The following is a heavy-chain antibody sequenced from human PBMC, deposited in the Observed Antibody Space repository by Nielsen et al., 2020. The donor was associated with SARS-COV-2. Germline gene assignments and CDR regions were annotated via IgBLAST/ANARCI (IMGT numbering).Heavy chain of an antibody. Sequence: SLKISCAASGFTFDDYAMHWVRQAPGKGLEWVSGISWNSGSIGYADSVKGRFTISRDNAKNSLYLQMNSLRAEDTALYYCATGCGGDCSSFDYWGQGTLVTVSS. V-gene: IGHV3-9*01. D-gene: IGHD2-21*02. CDR3: ATGCGGDCSSFDY. CDR2: ISWNSGSI. J-gene: IGHJ4*02. CDR1: GFTFDDYA.